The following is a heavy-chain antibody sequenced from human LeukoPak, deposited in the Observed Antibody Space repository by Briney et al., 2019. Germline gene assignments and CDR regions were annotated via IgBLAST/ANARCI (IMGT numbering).Heavy chain of an antibody. Sequence: GGSLRLSCAASGFTVSSNYMSWVRQAPGKGLEWVSVIYSGGSTYYADSVKGRFTISRDNSKNTLYLQMNSLRAEDTAVYYCARDSYSSGWTTFDYWGQGTLVTVSS. CDR3: ARDSYSSGWTTFDY. CDR1: GFTVSSNY. D-gene: IGHD6-19*01. J-gene: IGHJ4*02. V-gene: IGHV3-66*01. CDR2: IYSGGST.